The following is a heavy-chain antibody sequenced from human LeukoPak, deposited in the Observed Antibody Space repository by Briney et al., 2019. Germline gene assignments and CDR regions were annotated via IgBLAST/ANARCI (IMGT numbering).Heavy chain of an antibody. V-gene: IGHV4-59*01. D-gene: IGHD6-13*01. Sequence: PSETLSLTCAVYGGSFSGYYWSWIRQPPGKGLEWIGYIYYSGSTNYNPSLKSRVTISVDTSKNQFSLKLSSVTAADTAVYYCARDQSIAAAGHFDYWGQGTLVTVSS. J-gene: IGHJ4*02. CDR1: GGSFSGYY. CDR2: IYYSGST. CDR3: ARDQSIAAAGHFDY.